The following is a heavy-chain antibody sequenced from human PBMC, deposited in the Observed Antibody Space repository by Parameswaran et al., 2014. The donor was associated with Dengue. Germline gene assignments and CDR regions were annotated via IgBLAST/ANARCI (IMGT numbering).Heavy chain of an antibody. V-gene: IGHV4-59*01. D-gene: IGHD3-3*01. CDR2: IYYSGST. CDR3: ARESPITIFGDYGMDV. J-gene: IGHJ6*02. CDR1: AISSA. Sequence: AISSARWIRQPPGKGLEWIGYIYYSGSTNYNPSLKSRVTISVDTSKNQFSLKLSSVTAADTAVYYCARESPITIFGDYGMDVWGQGTTVTVSS.